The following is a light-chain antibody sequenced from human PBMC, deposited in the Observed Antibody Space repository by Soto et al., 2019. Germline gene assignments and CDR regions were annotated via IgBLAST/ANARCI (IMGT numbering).Light chain of an antibody. V-gene: IGLV2-14*03. Sequence: QSALTQPASVSGSPGQSITISCTGTSGDVGAYNYLSWYQQLPGKAPKLMIYHVTSRPSGISNRFSGSKSGNTASLTISGLQAEDEAEYYCSSYSTSSTHYVFGTGTKLTVL. CDR1: SGDVGAYNY. CDR3: SSYSTSSTHYV. CDR2: HVT. J-gene: IGLJ1*01.